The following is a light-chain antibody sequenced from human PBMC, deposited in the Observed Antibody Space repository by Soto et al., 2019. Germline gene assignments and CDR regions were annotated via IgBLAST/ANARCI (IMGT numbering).Light chain of an antibody. V-gene: IGKV3-15*01. Sequence: ETVMTQSPPTLSVSPGERAPLSCRASQSISSNLAWYQQKPGQAPRLLIYGASTRATGIPARFTGSGSGTEFTLTISSLQSEDFAVYYCQQYNNWPLTFGGGTKVDI. CDR2: GAS. CDR1: QSISSN. CDR3: QQYNNWPLT. J-gene: IGKJ4*01.